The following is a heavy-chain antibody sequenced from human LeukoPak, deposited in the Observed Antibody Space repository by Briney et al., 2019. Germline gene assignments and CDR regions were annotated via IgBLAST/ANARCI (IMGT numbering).Heavy chain of an antibody. V-gene: IGHV4-31*03. CDR2: IYYTGNT. CDR1: GGSISSGGYY. J-gene: IGHJ4*02. CDR3: ARGSSTRERGFDY. Sequence: SETLSLTCTVSGGSISSGGYYWSWIRQHRGQGLEWNGYIYYTGNTYYNPSLKSRVTISVDTSKNQFSLKLGSVTAAYTAVYYCARGSSTRERGFDYWGQGTLVTVSS. D-gene: IGHD6-6*01.